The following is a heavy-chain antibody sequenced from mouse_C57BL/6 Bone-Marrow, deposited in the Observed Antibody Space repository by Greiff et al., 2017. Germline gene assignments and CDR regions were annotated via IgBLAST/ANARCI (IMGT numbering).Heavy chain of an antibody. J-gene: IGHJ4*01. CDR2: IDPETGGT. CDR1: GYTFTDYE. Sequence: QVQLQQSGAELVRPGASVTLSCKASGYTFTDYEMHWVKQTPVHGLEWIGAIDPETGGTAYNQKFKGKAILTAVKSSSTAYMELRSLTSEDSAVYYCTRRISITTGVADDAMDYWGQGTSVTVSS. D-gene: IGHD1-1*01. CDR3: TRRISITTGVADDAMDY. V-gene: IGHV1-15*01.